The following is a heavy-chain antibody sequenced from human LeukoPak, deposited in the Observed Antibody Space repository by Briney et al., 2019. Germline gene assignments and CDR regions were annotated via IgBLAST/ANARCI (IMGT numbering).Heavy chain of an antibody. CDR2: IYSGGST. CDR3: AREGYSSGSRTGIDY. J-gene: IGHJ4*02. CDR1: GFTVSSNF. V-gene: IGHV3-66*02. D-gene: IGHD5-18*01. Sequence: GGSLRLSCAASGFTVSSNFMTWVRQAPGRGLEWVSAIYSGGSTSYADSVKGRFTISRDNSKNTLFLQMNSLRIDDTAVYYCAREGYSSGSRTGIDYWGQGTLVTVSS.